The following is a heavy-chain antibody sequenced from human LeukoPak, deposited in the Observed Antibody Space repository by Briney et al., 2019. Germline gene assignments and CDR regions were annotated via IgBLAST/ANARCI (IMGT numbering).Heavy chain of an antibody. CDR2: IYYSGST. J-gene: IGHJ4*02. Sequence: SETLSLTCTVSGGSISSSSYYWGWIRQPPGKGLEWIGSIYYSGSTYYNPSLKSRVTTSVDTSKNQFSLKLSSVTAADTAVYYCASQVAVSGKRDYWGQGTLVTVSS. CDR3: ASQVAVSGKRDY. D-gene: IGHD1-26*01. V-gene: IGHV4-39*01. CDR1: GGSISSSSYY.